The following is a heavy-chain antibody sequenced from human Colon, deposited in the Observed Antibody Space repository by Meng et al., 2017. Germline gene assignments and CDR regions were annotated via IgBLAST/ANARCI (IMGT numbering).Heavy chain of an antibody. J-gene: IGHJ4*02. CDR2: IKSKSDGGTT. Sequence: GGSLRLSCAASGFTFSKAWMSWVRQPPGKGLEWVGRIKSKSDGGTTDYVAPVKDRFTISRDDSKTTLHLQMNGLKAEDTAVYYCVIGGGVRGVKGFENWGQGTLVTVSS. V-gene: IGHV3-15*01. CDR3: VIGGGVRGVKGFEN. D-gene: IGHD3-10*01. CDR1: GFTFSKAW.